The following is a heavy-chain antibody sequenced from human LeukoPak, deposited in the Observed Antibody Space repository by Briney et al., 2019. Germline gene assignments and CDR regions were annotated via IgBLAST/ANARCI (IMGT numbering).Heavy chain of an antibody. CDR1: GYTFTSYD. J-gene: IGHJ5*02. Sequence: ASVKVSCKASGYTFTSYDINWVRQATGQGLEWMGWMNPNSGNTGYAQKFQGRVTMTRNTSISTAYMELSSLRSEDTAVYDCARRVVGATVGENWFDPWGQGTLVTVSS. V-gene: IGHV1-8*01. D-gene: IGHD1-26*01. CDR3: ARRVVGATVGENWFDP. CDR2: MNPNSGNT.